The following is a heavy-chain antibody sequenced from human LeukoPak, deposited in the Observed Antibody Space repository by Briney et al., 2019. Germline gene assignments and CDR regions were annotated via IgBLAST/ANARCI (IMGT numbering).Heavy chain of an antibody. CDR1: GGSFSGYY. V-gene: IGHV4-34*01. CDR2: INHSGST. J-gene: IGHJ6*03. Sequence: SETLSLTCAVYGGSFSGYYWSWIRQPPGKGLEWIGEINHSGSTNYNPSLKSRVTISVDTSKNQFSLKLSSVTAADTAVYYCAGGGTTYDFWSGYSPFYYYYYMDVWGKGTTVTVSS. D-gene: IGHD3-3*01. CDR3: AGGGTTYDFWSGYSPFYYYYYMDV.